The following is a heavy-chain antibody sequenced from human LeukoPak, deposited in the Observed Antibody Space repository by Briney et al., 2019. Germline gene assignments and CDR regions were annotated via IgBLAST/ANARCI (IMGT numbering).Heavy chain of an antibody. CDR2: ISGSGGST. Sequence: PGGSLRLSCAASGFTFSSYAMSWVRQAPGKGLEWVSAISGSGGSTYYADSVKGRFTISRDNSKNTLYLQMNSLRAEDTAVYYCAKKEVPSHGDYATAPYFDYWGQGTLVTVSS. V-gene: IGHV3-23*01. J-gene: IGHJ4*02. CDR3: AKKEVPSHGDYATAPYFDY. D-gene: IGHD4-17*01. CDR1: GFTFSSYA.